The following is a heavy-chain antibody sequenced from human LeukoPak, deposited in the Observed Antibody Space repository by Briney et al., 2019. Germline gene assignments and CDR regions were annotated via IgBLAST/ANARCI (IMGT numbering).Heavy chain of an antibody. V-gene: IGHV3-23*01. CDR1: GFTFSSYA. Sequence: GGSLRLSCAASGFTFSSYAMNWVRQAPGKGLEWVSAISGSGGSTYYADSVKGRFTISRDNSKNTLYLQMNSLRAEDTAVYYCAKRAITGTISKGDFDYWGQGTLVAVSS. J-gene: IGHJ4*02. CDR2: ISGSGGST. CDR3: AKRAITGTISKGDFDY. D-gene: IGHD1-7*01.